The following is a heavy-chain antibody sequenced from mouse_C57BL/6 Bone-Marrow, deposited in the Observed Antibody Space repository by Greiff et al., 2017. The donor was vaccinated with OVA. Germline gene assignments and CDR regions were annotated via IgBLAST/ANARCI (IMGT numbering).Heavy chain of an antibody. D-gene: IGHD1-1*02. CDR1: GYSITSGYY. J-gene: IGHJ1*03. V-gene: IGHV3-6*01. Sequence: DVKLQQPGPGLVKPSPSLSLSCSVSGYSITSGYYRNWIRQAPGNILERMGYIRYDGSNNYNPSFKNRISITRDTSKNQVFLKLSAVTSEDTATYYCAGLRQPGGWGTALTVT. CDR2: IRYDGSN. CDR3: AGLRQPGG.